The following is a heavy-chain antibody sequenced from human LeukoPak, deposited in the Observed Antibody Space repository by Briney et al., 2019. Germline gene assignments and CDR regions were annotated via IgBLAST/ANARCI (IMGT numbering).Heavy chain of an antibody. V-gene: IGHV3-30*02. CDR3: AKERDTAMVTIDY. CDR1: GFTFSSYG. CDR2: IRYDGSNK. J-gene: IGHJ4*02. D-gene: IGHD5-18*01. Sequence: GESLRLSCAASGFTFSSYGMHWVRQAPGKGLEGVAFIRYDGSNKYYADSVKGRFTISRDNSKNTLYLQMNSLRAEDTAVYYRAKERDTAMVTIDYWGQGTLVTVSS.